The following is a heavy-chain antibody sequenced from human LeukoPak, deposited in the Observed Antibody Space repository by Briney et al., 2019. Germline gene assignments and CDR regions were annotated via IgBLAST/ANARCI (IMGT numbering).Heavy chain of an antibody. CDR3: AKDILPYYDSSGYLDY. J-gene: IGHJ4*02. Sequence: GGSLRLSCAASGFTFSSYAMSWVRQAPGKGLEWVSSISGSGGSIKYADSVKGRFTISRDNSKNTLYLQMNSLRAEDTALYYCAKDILPYYDSSGYLDYWGQGTLVTVSS. V-gene: IGHV3-23*01. D-gene: IGHD3-22*01. CDR1: GFTFSSYA. CDR2: ISGSGGSI.